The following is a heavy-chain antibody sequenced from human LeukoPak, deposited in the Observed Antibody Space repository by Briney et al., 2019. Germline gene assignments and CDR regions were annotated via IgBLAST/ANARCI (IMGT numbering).Heavy chain of an antibody. J-gene: IGHJ6*03. D-gene: IGHD3-22*01. Sequence: PSETLSLTCAVYGGSFSGYYWSWVRQPPGKGLEWIGEINHSGSTNYHPSLKSRVTISVDTSKNQFSLKLSSVTAAETAVYYCARGLSTPRYYYDSSGYYRTYYYYYMDVWGKGTMVTVSS. CDR3: ARGLSTPRYYYDSSGYYRTYYYYYMDV. V-gene: IGHV4-34*01. CDR2: INHSGST. CDR1: GGSFSGYY.